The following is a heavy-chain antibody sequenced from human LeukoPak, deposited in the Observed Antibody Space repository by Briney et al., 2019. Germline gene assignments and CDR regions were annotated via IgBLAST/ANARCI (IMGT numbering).Heavy chain of an antibody. Sequence: GGSLRLSCAASGFTFSSYEMNWVRQAPGKGLEWVAFTRYDGSNKYYADSVKGRFTISRDNSKNTLYLQMNSLRAEDTAVYYCAKDSSGGSSLNDWGQGTLVTVSS. CDR3: AKDSSGGSSLND. D-gene: IGHD2-15*01. CDR1: GFTFSSYE. V-gene: IGHV3-30*02. CDR2: TRYDGSNK. J-gene: IGHJ4*02.